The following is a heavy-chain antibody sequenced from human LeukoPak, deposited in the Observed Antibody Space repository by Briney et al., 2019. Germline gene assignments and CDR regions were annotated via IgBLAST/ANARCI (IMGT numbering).Heavy chain of an antibody. D-gene: IGHD1-26*01. V-gene: IGHV3-23*01. CDR1: GFTFSCYA. Sequence: GGSLRLFCAASGFTFSCYAMSWVRQAPGKGLEWVSAISGSGGSTYYADSVKGRFTISRDNSWNTLYLQMNSLRAEDTAVYYCARADSGTYYNYYLDSWGQGTLVTVSS. J-gene: IGHJ4*02. CDR2: ISGSGGST. CDR3: ARADSGTYYNYYLDS.